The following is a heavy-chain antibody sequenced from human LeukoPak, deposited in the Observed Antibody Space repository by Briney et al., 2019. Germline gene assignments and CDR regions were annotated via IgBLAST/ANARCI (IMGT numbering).Heavy chain of an antibody. CDR2: ISITEGT. Sequence: PSEALSLTCTVSGGSISSSSYYWSWIRQSAGKGLEWIGRISITEGTNYNPSLKSRVSMSVDASKNQVSLKLGSVTAADTAVYYCARLRRDINDWYADDCWGQGTLVTVSS. J-gene: IGHJ4*02. D-gene: IGHD6-19*01. CDR3: ARLRRDINDWYADDC. CDR1: GGSISSSSYY. V-gene: IGHV4-61*02.